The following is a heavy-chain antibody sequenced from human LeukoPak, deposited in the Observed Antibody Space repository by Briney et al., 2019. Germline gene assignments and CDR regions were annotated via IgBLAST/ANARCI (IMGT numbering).Heavy chain of an antibody. CDR1: GFTFSNYG. Sequence: GSLRLSCAAAGFTFSNYGIHWVRQAPGKGLEWVAVISYDGSKMYYGDSVKGRFTISRDNSKNMVYLQMNSLRAEDTAVYYCTRDIKSVYFDYWGQGTLVTVSS. CDR2: ISYDGSKM. V-gene: IGHV3-33*05. J-gene: IGHJ4*02. CDR3: TRDIKSVYFDY. D-gene: IGHD3-10*01.